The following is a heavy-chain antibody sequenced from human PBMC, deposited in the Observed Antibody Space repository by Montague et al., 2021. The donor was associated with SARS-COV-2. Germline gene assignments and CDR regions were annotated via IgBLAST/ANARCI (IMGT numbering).Heavy chain of an antibody. V-gene: IGHV4-39*01. Sequence: SETRSLTCTVSGGSISSSSYYWGWIRQPPGKGLEWIGSIYYSGSTYYNPSLKSRVTISVDTSKNQFSLKPSSVTAADTAVYYCATITLGYCTNGVCQPPDYWGQGTLVTVSS. J-gene: IGHJ4*02. D-gene: IGHD2-8*01. CDR2: IYYSGST. CDR3: ATITLGYCTNGVCQPPDY. CDR1: GGSISSSSYY.